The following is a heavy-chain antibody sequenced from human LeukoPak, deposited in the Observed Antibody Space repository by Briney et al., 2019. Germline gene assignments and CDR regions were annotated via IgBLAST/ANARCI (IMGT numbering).Heavy chain of an antibody. D-gene: IGHD6-19*01. CDR2: IIPIFGTA. CDR1: GGTFSSYA. Sequence: SVKVSCTASGGTFSSYAISWVRQAPGQGLEWMGGIIPIFGTANYAQKFQGRVTITAEKSTSTAYMELSSLRSEDTAVYYCARDLPYSSGSLGYWGQGTLVTVSS. V-gene: IGHV1-69*06. J-gene: IGHJ4*02. CDR3: ARDLPYSSGSLGY.